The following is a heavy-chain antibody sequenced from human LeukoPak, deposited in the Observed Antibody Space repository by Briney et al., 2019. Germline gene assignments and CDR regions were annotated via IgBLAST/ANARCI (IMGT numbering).Heavy chain of an antibody. CDR1: GYTFTGYY. J-gene: IGHJ3*02. Sequence: ASVKVSCKASGYTFTGYYMHWVRQAPGQGLEWMGWINPNSGGTNYAQKFQGRVTMTRDTSISTAYMELSRLRSDGTAVYYCASARYYYDSSGYYYSGLDAFDIWGQGTMVTVSS. D-gene: IGHD3-22*01. CDR3: ASARYYYDSSGYYYSGLDAFDI. CDR2: INPNSGGT. V-gene: IGHV1-2*02.